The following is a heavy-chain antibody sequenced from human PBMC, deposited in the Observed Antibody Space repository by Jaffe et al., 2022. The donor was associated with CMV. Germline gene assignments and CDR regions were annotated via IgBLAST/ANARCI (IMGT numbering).Heavy chain of an antibody. V-gene: IGHV3-7*03. D-gene: IGHD2-2*01. CDR1: GFTFSSYW. CDR2: IKQDGSEK. Sequence: EVQLVESGGGLVQPGGSLRLSCAASGFTFSSYWMSWVRQAPGKGLEWVANIKQDGSEKYYVDSVKGRFTISRDNAKNSLYLQMNSLRAEDTAVYYCARDLFGLYLPAALDYWGQGTLVTVSS. CDR3: ARDLFGLYLPAALDY. J-gene: IGHJ4*02.